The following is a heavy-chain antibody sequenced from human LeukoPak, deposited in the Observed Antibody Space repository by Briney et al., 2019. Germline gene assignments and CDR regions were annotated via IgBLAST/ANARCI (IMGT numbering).Heavy chain of an antibody. CDR1: GGSFSGYY. V-gene: IGHV4-34*01. CDR3: ARINSSGWYYFDY. D-gene: IGHD6-19*01. CDR2: INHSGST. J-gene: IGHJ4*02. Sequence: SETLSLTCAVYGGSFSGYYWSWIRQPPWKGLEWIGEINHSGSTNYNPSLKSRVTISVDTSKNQFSLKLSSVTAADTAVYYCARINSSGWYYFDYWGQGTLVTVSS.